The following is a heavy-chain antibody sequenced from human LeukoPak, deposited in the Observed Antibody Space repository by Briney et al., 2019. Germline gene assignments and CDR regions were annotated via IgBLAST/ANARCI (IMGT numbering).Heavy chain of an antibody. J-gene: IGHJ6*03. CDR1: GGSISSYY. CDR2: IFPSGSA. V-gene: IGHV4-4*09. Sequence: SETLSLTCTVSGGSISSYYWSWIRQSPVKGLEWIGYIFPSGSAFYNPSLESRVTISLDTSENQFSLTLSSVTTADTAVYYCARRNHYFYYMDVWGKGTTVTVSS. CDR3: ARRNHYFYYMDV.